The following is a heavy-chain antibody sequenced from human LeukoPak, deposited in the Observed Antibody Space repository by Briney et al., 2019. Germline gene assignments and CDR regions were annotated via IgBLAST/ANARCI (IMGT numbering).Heavy chain of an antibody. CDR2: IWYDGSNK. V-gene: IGHV3-33*01. CDR3: TRDSGYNAFDI. CDR1: GFTFSSYG. J-gene: IGHJ3*02. D-gene: IGHD5-12*01. Sequence: PGGSLRLSCAASGFTFSSYGMHWVRQAPGKGLEWVAFIWYDGSNKYYADSVKGRFTISRDNSKNTLYLQMNSLRGEDTAVYYCTRDSGYNAFDIWGQGTMVTVSS.